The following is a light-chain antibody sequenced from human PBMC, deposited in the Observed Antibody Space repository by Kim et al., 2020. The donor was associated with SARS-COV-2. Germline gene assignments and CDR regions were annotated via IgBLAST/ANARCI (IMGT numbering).Light chain of an antibody. J-gene: IGLJ1*01. V-gene: IGLV1-40*01. CDR1: SSRIGSGYD. CDR2: GNN. Sequence: GQRCTLSVTGSSSRIGSGYDVHWYKQLPGTAPKLRIYGNNDRPSGVPDRFSGSKSGTSASLAITGLQAEDEADYYCQSYDRSLTYVFGTGTKVTVL. CDR3: QSYDRSLTYV.